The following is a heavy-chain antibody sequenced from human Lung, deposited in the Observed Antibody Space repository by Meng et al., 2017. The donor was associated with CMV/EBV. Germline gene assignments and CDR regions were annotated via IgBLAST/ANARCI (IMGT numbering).Heavy chain of an antibody. D-gene: IGHD3-3*01. Sequence: GGSXRLXCAASGFTFSSYSMNWVRQAPGKGLEWVSSISSSSSYIYYADSVKGRFTISRDNAKNSLYLQMNSLRAEDTAVYYCARDQSYYDFWSGSYLYYYYYYGMDVWXQGTTVTVSS. CDR1: GFTFSSYS. CDR2: ISSSSSYI. J-gene: IGHJ6*02. V-gene: IGHV3-21*01. CDR3: ARDQSYYDFWSGSYLYYYYYYGMDV.